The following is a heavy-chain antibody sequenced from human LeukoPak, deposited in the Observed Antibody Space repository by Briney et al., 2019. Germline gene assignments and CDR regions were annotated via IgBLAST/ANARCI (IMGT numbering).Heavy chain of an antibody. CDR1: GFTFSETW. V-gene: IGHV3-7*01. Sequence: PGGSLRLSCAASGFTFSETWMNWVRQVPGKGLEWVGNIEPDGSEKYYLASVEGRSTISRDNVKNSLFLQMNSLRVEDTAVYYCARPGVAGGAFDIWGQGTVVTVSS. CDR2: IEPDGSEK. J-gene: IGHJ3*02. CDR3: ARPGVAGGAFDI. D-gene: IGHD1-26*01.